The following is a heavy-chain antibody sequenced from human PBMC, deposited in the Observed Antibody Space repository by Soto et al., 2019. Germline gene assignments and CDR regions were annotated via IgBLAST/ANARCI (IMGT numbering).Heavy chain of an antibody. J-gene: IGHJ4*02. CDR1: GLTFSSYW. V-gene: IGHV3-7*03. D-gene: IGHD6-19*01. CDR3: AKVRGSGWACYFDN. Sequence: PGGSLRLSCAASGLTFSSYWMSWVRQAPGKGLEWVANIKQDGSQKYYVDSVKGRITISRDNAKNSLYLQMNSLRGEDTAVYYCAKVRGSGWACYFDNWGQGTLVTVSA. CDR2: IKQDGSQK.